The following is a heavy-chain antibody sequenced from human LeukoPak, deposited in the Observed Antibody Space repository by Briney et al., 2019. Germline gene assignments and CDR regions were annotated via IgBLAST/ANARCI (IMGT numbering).Heavy chain of an antibody. V-gene: IGHV3-48*01. D-gene: IGHD1-26*01. J-gene: IGHJ3*02. CDR2: ISSSSSTI. CDR1: GFTFDDYG. Sequence: GGSLRLSCAASGFTFDDYGMNWVRQAPGKGLEWVSYISSSSSTIYYADSVKGRFTISRDNAKNSLYLQMNSLRAEDTAVYYCARGLLYSGSYYGNDAFDIWGQGTMVTVSS. CDR3: ARGLLYSGSYYGNDAFDI.